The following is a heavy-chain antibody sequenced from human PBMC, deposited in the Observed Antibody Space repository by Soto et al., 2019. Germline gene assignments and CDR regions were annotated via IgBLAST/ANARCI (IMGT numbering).Heavy chain of an antibody. J-gene: IGHJ4*02. D-gene: IGHD3-10*01. V-gene: IGHV3-74*01. Sequence: EVRLVESGGGSVQPGGSLRLSCAASGFTFNSYWVHWVRQVPGKGLVWLSRINMDGTRTNYADSVKGRFAISRDNAKNTVYLQMNSLGVEDSAAYYCARGGLGSYLLDYWDQGTLVSVSS. CDR2: INMDGTRT. CDR3: ARGGLGSYLLDY. CDR1: GFTFNSYW.